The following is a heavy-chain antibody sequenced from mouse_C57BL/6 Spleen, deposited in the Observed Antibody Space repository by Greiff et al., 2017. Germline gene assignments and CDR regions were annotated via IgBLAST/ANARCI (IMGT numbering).Heavy chain of an antibody. D-gene: IGHD4-1*01. Sequence: QVQLQQPGAELVKPGASVKLSCKASGYTFTSYWMHWVKQRPGQGLEWIGMIHPNSGSTNYNEKFKSKATLTVDKSSSTAYMQLSSLTSEDSAVYYCAREGFANWDDYFDYWGRGTTLTVSS. V-gene: IGHV1-64*01. CDR3: AREGFANWDDYFDY. J-gene: IGHJ2*01. CDR1: GYTFTSYW. CDR2: IHPNSGST.